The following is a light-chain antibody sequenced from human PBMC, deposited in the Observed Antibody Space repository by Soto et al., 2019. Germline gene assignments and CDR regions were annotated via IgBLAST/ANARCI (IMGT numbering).Light chain of an antibody. Sequence: DIQMTQSPSSLSASVGDRVTITCRASQRISSYLNWYQQKPGKAPNLLIYAASSLQSGVPLRFSGSGSGTDFTLSISSLQPEDFGTYYCQQSYSTPPTFGQGPKVEIK. V-gene: IGKV1-39*01. J-gene: IGKJ1*01. CDR2: AAS. CDR1: QRISSY. CDR3: QQSYSTPPT.